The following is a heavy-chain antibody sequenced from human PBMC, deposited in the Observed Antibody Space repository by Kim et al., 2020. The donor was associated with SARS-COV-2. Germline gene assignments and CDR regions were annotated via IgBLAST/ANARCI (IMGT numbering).Heavy chain of an antibody. CDR1: GFTFSSYA. CDR3: AKGQTQWFVPGYFVS. Sequence: GGSLRLSCAASGFTFSSYAMSWVRQAPGKGLEWVSAISGSGGSTYYADSVKGRFTISRDNTKNSLYLQMNSLRAEDTAVYYCAKGQTQWFVPGYFVSRGQGALVSVSS. CDR2: ISGSGGST. J-gene: IGHJ4*02. V-gene: IGHV3-23*01. D-gene: IGHD6-19*01.